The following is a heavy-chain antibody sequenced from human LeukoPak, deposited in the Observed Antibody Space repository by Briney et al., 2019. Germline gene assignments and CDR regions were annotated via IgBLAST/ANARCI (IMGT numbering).Heavy chain of an antibody. CDR1: GFTFSNYG. D-gene: IGHD3-3*01. V-gene: IGHV3-30*18. CDR2: ISYDGSNK. Sequence: GGSPRLSCAASGFTFSNYGMHWVRQAPGKGLEWVTLISYDGSNKYYADSVKGRFTISRDNSKNTLYLQMNSLRAEDTAVYYCAKDYRPHDFWSGLVDYWGQGTLVTVSS. J-gene: IGHJ4*02. CDR3: AKDYRPHDFWSGLVDY.